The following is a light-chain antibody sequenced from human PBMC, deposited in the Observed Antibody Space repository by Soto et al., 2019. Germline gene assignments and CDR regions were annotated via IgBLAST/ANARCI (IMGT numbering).Light chain of an antibody. Sequence: DIQMTQSPSSLYASVGDRVTISCQASQDISSYLDWYQQKPGKAPKLLIYDTSNLGAGVPSRFSVSVSGAGFTLTISSLQPEDVATDYCQQYESLPFTVGPGAKVDIK. CDR2: DTS. V-gene: IGKV1-33*01. J-gene: IGKJ3*01. CDR3: QQYESLPFT. CDR1: QDISSY.